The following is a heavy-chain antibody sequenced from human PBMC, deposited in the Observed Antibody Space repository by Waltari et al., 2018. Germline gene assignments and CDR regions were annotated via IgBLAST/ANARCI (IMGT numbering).Heavy chain of an antibody. Sequence: QVQLQSSGPGLVRPSETLSPTCTVSRGSLRSYDWTWIRPPPGKVLEWVGYIYYSGSTSYNPSLKSRVTMSVDTSMDKFSLKLSSVTAADPAIYYCARLLYDSSGYWFDSWGQGTLVTVSS. CDR1: RGSLRSYD. D-gene: IGHD3-22*01. CDR3: ARLLYDSSGYWFDS. J-gene: IGHJ5*01. CDR2: IYYSGST. V-gene: IGHV4-59*01.